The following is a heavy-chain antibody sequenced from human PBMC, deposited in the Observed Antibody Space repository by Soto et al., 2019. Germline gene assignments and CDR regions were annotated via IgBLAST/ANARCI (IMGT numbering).Heavy chain of an antibody. CDR3: AKDSNKYSSSLRGRYFDY. V-gene: IGHV3-23*01. CDR1: GFPFSSYV. D-gene: IGHD4-4*01. CDR2: ISGGGSNT. Sequence: EVQLLGSGGGLVQRGGSLRLSCAASGFPFSSYVMAWVRQDPGKGLEWVSGISGGGSNTFYADSVKDRFTISRDNSKNTLLLQMNSLGAEDTAVYYCAKDSNKYSSSLRGRYFDYWGQGIGVTVSS. J-gene: IGHJ4*02.